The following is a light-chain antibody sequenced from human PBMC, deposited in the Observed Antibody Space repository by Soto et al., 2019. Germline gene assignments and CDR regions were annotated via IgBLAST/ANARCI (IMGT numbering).Light chain of an antibody. V-gene: IGKV3-15*01. CDR1: QSVSSN. CDR2: GAS. CDR3: QQYASSSWT. J-gene: IGKJ1*01. Sequence: EIVMTQSPATLSVSPGERATLSCRASQSVSSNLAWYQQKPGQAPRLLIYGASTRATGIPARFSGSGSGTEFTLTISRLEPEDFSVYYCQQYASSSWTFGQGTKVDIK.